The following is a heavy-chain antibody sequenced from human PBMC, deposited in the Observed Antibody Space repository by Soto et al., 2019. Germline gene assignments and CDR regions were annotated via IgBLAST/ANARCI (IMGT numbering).Heavy chain of an antibody. V-gene: IGHV1-69*01. CDR1: GGAFSSYA. CDR2: NLPLFNIS. CDR3: ARTLLRYGSWYFDL. J-gene: IGHJ2*01. D-gene: IGHD2-15*01. Sequence: QVQLVQSGAEVKKPGSSVKVSCKASGGAFSSYAISWVRQAPGQGLEWMGGNLPLFNISNYAQKFQGRVTITADEPTRTAYMDLSNQTLEYTAVYYCARTLLRYGSWYFDLWGQGTLITVSS.